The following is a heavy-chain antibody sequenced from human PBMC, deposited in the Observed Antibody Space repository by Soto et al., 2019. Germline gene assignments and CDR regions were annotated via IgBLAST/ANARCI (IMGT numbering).Heavy chain of an antibody. D-gene: IGHD3-10*01. CDR2: INHSGST. V-gene: IGHV4-34*01. J-gene: IGHJ6*02. CDR3: ARGGYYYGSGSYYNYYYYYGMDV. Sequence: PSETLSLTCAVYGGSFSGYYWSWIRQPPGKGLEWIGEINHSGSTNYNPSLKSRVTISVDTSKNQFSLKLSSVTAADTAVYYCARGGYYYGSGSYYNYYYYYGMDVWGQGTTVTVSS. CDR1: GGSFSGYY.